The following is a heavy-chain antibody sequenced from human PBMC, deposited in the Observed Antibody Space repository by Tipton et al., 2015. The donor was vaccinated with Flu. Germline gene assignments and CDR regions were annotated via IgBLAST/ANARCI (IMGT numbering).Heavy chain of an antibody. Sequence: TLSLTCAVSDDSITTNWWSWVRQPPGKGLEWIGEVLHTGINKFNPSLKSRVTISLDKSTKQLSLKLNSVTAADTAVYYCARSGPTPFYDSWGQGALVTVS. CDR2: VLHTGIN. V-gene: IGHV4-4*02. J-gene: IGHJ4*02. CDR1: DDSITTNW. D-gene: IGHD2-15*01. CDR3: ARSGPTPFYDS.